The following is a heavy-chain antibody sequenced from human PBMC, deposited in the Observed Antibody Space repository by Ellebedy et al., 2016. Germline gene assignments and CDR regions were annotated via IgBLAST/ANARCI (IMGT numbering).Heavy chain of an antibody. Sequence: ASVKVSCXASGYTFTDDSMHWVRQAPGQGLEWMGWINPNGGIKYAQKFQGRVTMTRDTSISTAYMELRRLRSDDTALYYCARWGDNYMNAYYFDYWGQGNLITVSS. CDR1: GYTFTDDS. CDR3: ARWGDNYMNAYYFDY. J-gene: IGHJ4*02. V-gene: IGHV1-2*02. CDR2: INPNGGI. D-gene: IGHD4-11*01.